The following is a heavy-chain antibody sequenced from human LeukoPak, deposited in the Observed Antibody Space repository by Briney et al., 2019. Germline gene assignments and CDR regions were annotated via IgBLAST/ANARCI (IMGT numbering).Heavy chain of an antibody. Sequence: PGGSLRLSCAASGFTFSSYWMSWVRQAPGKGLEWVTVIWYDGSNKYYADSVKGRFTISRDNSKNTLYLQMNSLRAEDTAVYYCAKDLRSYYYDSSGDPSFYFDYWGQGTLVTVSS. V-gene: IGHV3-33*06. CDR3: AKDLRSYYYDSSGDPSFYFDY. D-gene: IGHD3-22*01. CDR1: GFTFSSYW. J-gene: IGHJ4*02. CDR2: IWYDGSNK.